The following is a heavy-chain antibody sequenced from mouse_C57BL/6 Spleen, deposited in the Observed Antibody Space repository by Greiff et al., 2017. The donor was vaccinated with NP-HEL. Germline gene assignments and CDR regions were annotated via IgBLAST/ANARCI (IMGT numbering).Heavy chain of an antibody. CDR1: GYSITSGYY. CDR2: ISYDGSN. V-gene: IGHV3-6*01. CDR3: ARGWDPLYAMDY. D-gene: IGHD4-1*01. J-gene: IGHJ4*01. Sequence: EVKLMESGPGLVKPSQSLSLTCSVTGYSITSGYYWNWIRQFPGNKLEWMGYISYDGSNNYNPSLKNRISITRDTSKNQLCLKLNSVTTEDTATYYCARGWDPLYAMDYWGQGTSVTVSS.